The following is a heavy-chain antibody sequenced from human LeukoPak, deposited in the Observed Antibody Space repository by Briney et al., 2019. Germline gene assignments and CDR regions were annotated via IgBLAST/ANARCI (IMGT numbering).Heavy chain of an antibody. Sequence: GGSLRLSCAVSVVAVSDSYLSWFRQAPGRGLEWVSVIYDTGDTFYADSVKDRFIISRDNSKNTLYLQMSSLRVEDTSVYYCATGHYSNRLGGQGTLVTVSS. V-gene: IGHV3-66*01. CDR3: ATGHYSNRL. D-gene: IGHD4-11*01. CDR2: IYDTGDT. J-gene: IGHJ4*02. CDR1: VVAVSDSY.